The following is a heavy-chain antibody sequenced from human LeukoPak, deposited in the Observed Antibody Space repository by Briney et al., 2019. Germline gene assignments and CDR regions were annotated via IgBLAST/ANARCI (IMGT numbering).Heavy chain of an antibody. CDR2: ISGSGGST. Sequence: GGSLRLSCAASGFTFSSYAMSWVRQAPGKGLEWVSAISGSGGSTYYADSVKGRFTISRDNSKNTLDLQMNSRRAEDTAVYYCAKDQYYDSSGYYGVWGQGTLVTVSS. CDR1: GFTFSSYA. D-gene: IGHD3-22*01. CDR3: AKDQYYDSSGYYGV. V-gene: IGHV3-23*01. J-gene: IGHJ4*02.